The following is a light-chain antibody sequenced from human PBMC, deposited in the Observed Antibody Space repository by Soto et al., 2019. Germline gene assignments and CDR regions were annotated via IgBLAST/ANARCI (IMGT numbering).Light chain of an antibody. J-gene: IGLJ1*01. CDR1: SSDVGGYSY. CDR2: DVS. V-gene: IGLV2-14*03. Sequence: QSALTQPASVSGSPGQSITIFCTGTSSDVGGYSYISWYQHNPGRAPKLMIYDVSNRPSGVSDRFSGSKSGNTASLTISRLQAEDEADYYCSSYTTSSTYVFGSGTKVTVL. CDR3: SSYTTSSTYV.